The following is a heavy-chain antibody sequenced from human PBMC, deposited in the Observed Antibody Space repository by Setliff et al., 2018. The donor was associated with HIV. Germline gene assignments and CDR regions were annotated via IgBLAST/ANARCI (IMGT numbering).Heavy chain of an antibody. J-gene: IGHJ4*02. V-gene: IGHV1-3*04. CDR3: ARDRIPKRGYTYREPDFDS. CDR2: INTGNGNT. D-gene: IGHD3-16*02. CDR1: GYTFSSHT. Sequence: ASVKVSCKASGYTFSSHTIHWVRQAPGPGLEWMGWINTGNGNTKYSQKFQDRVTITRDTSANTGYIEVNSLRLEDTAVYYCARDRIPKRGYTYREPDFDSWGQGTLVTVSS.